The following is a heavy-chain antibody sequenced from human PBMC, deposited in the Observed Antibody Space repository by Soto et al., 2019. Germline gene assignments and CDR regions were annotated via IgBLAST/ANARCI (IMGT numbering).Heavy chain of an antibody. CDR3: AKDLRWYSSGWYLRWPSIYYHYVMAF. Sequence: GGSLRLSCAASGFTFSSYGMHWVRQAPGKGLEWVAVISYDGSNKYYADSVKGRFTISRDNSKNTLYLQMNSLRAEDTAVYYCAKDLRWYSSGWYLRWPSIYYHYVMAFPGQGSTVTVSS. J-gene: IGHJ6*02. V-gene: IGHV3-30*18. D-gene: IGHD6-19*01. CDR2: ISYDGSNK. CDR1: GFTFSSYG.